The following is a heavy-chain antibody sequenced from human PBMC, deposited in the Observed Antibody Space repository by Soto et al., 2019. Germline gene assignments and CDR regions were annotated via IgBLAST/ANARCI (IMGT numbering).Heavy chain of an antibody. Sequence: LRLSCAASGFTFYRYGMHWVRQAPGKGLEWVALLSSDGRNIFYADSVKGRFTISRDNSKNTLCLQMKSLRAEDTAVYYCARVSLVGSGWPADYWGQGTLVTVSS. J-gene: IGHJ4*02. V-gene: IGHV3-30*04. D-gene: IGHD6-19*01. CDR3: ARVSLVGSGWPADY. CDR2: LSSDGRNI. CDR1: GFTFYRYG.